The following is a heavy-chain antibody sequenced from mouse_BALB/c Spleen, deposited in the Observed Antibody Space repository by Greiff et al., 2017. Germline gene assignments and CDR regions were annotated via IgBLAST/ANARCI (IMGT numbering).Heavy chain of an antibody. J-gene: IGHJ3*01. V-gene: IGHV5-17*02. CDR2: ISSGSSTI. CDR1: GFTFSSFG. CDR3: ASNYGFAY. D-gene: IGHD1-2*01. Sequence: EVMLVESGGGLVQPGGSRKLSCAASGFTFSSFGMHWVRQAPEKGLEWVAYISSGSSTIYYADTVKGRFTISRDNPKNTLFLQMTSLRSEDTAMYYCASNYGFAYWGQGTLVTVSA.